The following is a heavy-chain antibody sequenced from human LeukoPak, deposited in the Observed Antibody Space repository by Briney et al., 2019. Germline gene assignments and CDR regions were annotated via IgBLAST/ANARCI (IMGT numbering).Heavy chain of an antibody. CDR1: GGSISSYY. CDR2: IYTSGST. Sequence: SETLSLTCTVSGGSISSYYWSWIRQPAGKGLEWIGRIYTSGSTNYNPSLKSRVTMSVDTSKNQFSLKLSSVTAADTAVYYCARVKGWLPDRYYFDYWGQGTLVTVSS. D-gene: IGHD5-24*01. J-gene: IGHJ4*02. V-gene: IGHV4-4*07. CDR3: ARVKGWLPDRYYFDY.